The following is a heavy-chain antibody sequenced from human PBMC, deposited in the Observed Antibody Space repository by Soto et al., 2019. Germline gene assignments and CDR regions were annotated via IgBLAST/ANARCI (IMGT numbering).Heavy chain of an antibody. CDR1: GFTFSPYT. Sequence: VQLVESGGGLVQPGGSLRLSCAASGFTFSPYTMHWVRQTPGKGLEWVAVISYDGSDKNYADSVRGRFNISRDKSKNTLFLQMNSLRAEDTALYYCARGGGFCGSYCYKGGIDYWGQGALVTVSS. J-gene: IGHJ4*02. CDR3: ARGGGFCGSYCYKGGIDY. CDR2: ISYDGSDK. V-gene: IGHV3-30-3*01. D-gene: IGHD2-21*02.